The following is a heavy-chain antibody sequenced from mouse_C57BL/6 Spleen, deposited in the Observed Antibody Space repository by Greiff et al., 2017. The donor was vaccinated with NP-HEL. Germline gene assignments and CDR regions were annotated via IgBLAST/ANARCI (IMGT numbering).Heavy chain of an antibody. D-gene: IGHD2-10*01. CDR3: TRAYYGNYGDAMDY. J-gene: IGHJ4*01. CDR1: GFTFSSYA. CDR2: ISSGGDYI. Sequence: DVMLVESGEGLVKPGGSLKLSCAASGFTFSSYAMSWVRQTPEKRLEWVAYISSGGDYIYYADTVKGRFTISRDNARNTLYLQMSSLKSEDTAMYYCTRAYYGNYGDAMDYWGQGTSVTVSS. V-gene: IGHV5-9-1*02.